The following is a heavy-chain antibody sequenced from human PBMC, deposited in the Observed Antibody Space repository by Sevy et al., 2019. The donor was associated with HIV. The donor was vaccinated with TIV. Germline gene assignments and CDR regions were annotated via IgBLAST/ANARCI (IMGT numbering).Heavy chain of an antibody. CDR3: AKGAEDDSSGVDY. CDR1: GFSFSSYG. J-gene: IGHJ4*02. D-gene: IGHD3-22*01. Sequence: FLRLSCAASGFSFSSYGMHCVRQAPGKGLERVAVIWHDGSNKYYADSVKGRFTISRYNSKNTLYLQLNTLTAKDTAMYYRAKGAEDDSSGVDYWGQGTLVIVSS. V-gene: IGHV3-33*04. CDR2: IWHDGSNK.